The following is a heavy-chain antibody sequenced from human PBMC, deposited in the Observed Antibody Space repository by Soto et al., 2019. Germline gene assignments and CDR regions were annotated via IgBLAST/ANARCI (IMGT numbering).Heavy chain of an antibody. CDR2: ISSSGSTK. CDR1: GFTFSSYE. Sequence: GGSLGLSCEGSGFTFSSYEMNWVRQAPGKGLEWVSYISSSGSTKNYADSVKGRFTISRDNVKNSLYLQMNSLRAEDTAVYYCARVPRNFYYNGMDVWGQGTTVTVSS. J-gene: IGHJ6*02. CDR3: ARVPRNFYYNGMDV. V-gene: IGHV3-48*03.